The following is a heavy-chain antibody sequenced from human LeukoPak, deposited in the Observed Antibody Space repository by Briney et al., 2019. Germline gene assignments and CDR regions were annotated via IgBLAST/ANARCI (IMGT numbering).Heavy chain of an antibody. CDR1: GYTFTSYG. Sequence: ASVKVSCKASGYTFTSYGISWVRQAPGQGLEWMGWISAYNGNTNYAQKLQGRVTMTTDTSTSTAYMELRSLRSDDTAVYYCATTKRQWLVTYYFDYWGQGTLVTVSS. J-gene: IGHJ4*02. CDR3: ATTKRQWLVTYYFDY. V-gene: IGHV1-18*01. CDR2: ISAYNGNT. D-gene: IGHD6-19*01.